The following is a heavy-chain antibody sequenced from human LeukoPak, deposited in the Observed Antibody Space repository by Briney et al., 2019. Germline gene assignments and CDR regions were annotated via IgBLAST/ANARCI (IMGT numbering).Heavy chain of an antibody. J-gene: IGHJ3*01. CDR3: ARDLIVVVGDVFDL. CDR1: GGTFSSYA. Sequence: GSSVKVSCRASGGTFSSYAISWVRQAPGQGLEWMGWVSPSSGHTNYTQNLQDRVTMTTDTPTNTAYMELRSLRSDDTAVYYCARDLIVVVGDVFDLWGQGTMVTVSS. CDR2: VSPSSGHT. V-gene: IGHV1-18*01. D-gene: IGHD3-22*01.